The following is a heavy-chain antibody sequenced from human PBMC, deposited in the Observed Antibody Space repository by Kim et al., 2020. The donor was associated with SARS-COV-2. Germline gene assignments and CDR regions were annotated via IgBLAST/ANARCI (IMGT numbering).Heavy chain of an antibody. Sequence: SVKVSCKASGGTFSSYAISWVRQAPGQGLEWMGGIIPIFGTANYAQKFQGRVTITADESTSTAYMELSSLRSEDTAVYYCAREGASLYGDYVYNWFDPWGQGTLVTVSS. CDR2: IIPIFGTA. D-gene: IGHD4-17*01. J-gene: IGHJ5*02. CDR3: AREGASLYGDYVYNWFDP. CDR1: GGTFSSYA. V-gene: IGHV1-69*13.